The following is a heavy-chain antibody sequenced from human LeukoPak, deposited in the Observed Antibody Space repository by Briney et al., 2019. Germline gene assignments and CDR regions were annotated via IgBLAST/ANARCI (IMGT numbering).Heavy chain of an antibody. V-gene: IGHV1-8*01. CDR2: MNPNSGNT. Sequence: GASVKVSCKASGYTFTSYDINWVRQATGQGLEWMGWMNPNSGNTGYAQKFQGRVTMTRNTSISTAYMELSSLRSEDTAVYYCARDYYYDPDWFDPWGQGTLVTVSS. CDR3: ARDYYYDPDWFDP. D-gene: IGHD3-22*01. J-gene: IGHJ5*02. CDR1: GYTFTSYD.